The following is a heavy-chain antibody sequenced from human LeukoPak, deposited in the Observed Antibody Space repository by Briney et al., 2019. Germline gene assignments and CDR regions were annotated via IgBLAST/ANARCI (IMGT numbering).Heavy chain of an antibody. D-gene: IGHD4-11*01. V-gene: IGHV4-4*07. CDR1: GGSFSGYY. CDR3: AREYSKGTFDI. CDR2: IYTSGDT. J-gene: IGHJ3*02. Sequence: KPSETLSLTCAVYGGSFSGYYWSWIRQPAGKGLEWIGRIYTSGDTNYNPSLKSRVTISVDTSKNQFSLKLSSVTAADTAVYYCAREYSKGTFDIWGQGTMVTVSS.